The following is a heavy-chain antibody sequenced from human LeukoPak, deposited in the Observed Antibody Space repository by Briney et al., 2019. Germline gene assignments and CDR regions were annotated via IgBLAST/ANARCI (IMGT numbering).Heavy chain of an antibody. CDR3: ATENIVVVPAAAYNWFDP. Sequence: SETLSLTCAVYGGSFSGYYWSWIRQPPGKGLEWIGEINHGGRTNYNPSLKSRVTISVDTSKNQFSLKLSSVTAADTAVYYCATENIVVVPAAAYNWFDPWGQGTLVTVSS. D-gene: IGHD2-2*01. J-gene: IGHJ5*02. CDR1: GGSFSGYY. V-gene: IGHV4-34*01. CDR2: INHGGRT.